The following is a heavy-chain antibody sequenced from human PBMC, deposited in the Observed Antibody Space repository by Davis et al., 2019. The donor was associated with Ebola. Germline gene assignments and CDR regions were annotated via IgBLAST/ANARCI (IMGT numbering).Heavy chain of an antibody. CDR2: IWYDGSNK. Sequence: AGSLTLSCAASGFSFSSYGMHWVRHAPGKGLEWVAVIWYDGSNKYYADSVKGRFTISRDNSKNTLYLQMNSLRAEDTAVYYCARGAEYSSGATDYWGQGTLVTVSS. CDR3: ARGAEYSSGATDY. D-gene: IGHD6-25*01. V-gene: IGHV3-33*01. CDR1: GFSFSSYG. J-gene: IGHJ4*02.